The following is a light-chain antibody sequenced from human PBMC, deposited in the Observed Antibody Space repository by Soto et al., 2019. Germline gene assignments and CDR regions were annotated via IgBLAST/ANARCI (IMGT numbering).Light chain of an antibody. Sequence: DIRMTQSPSSVSASVGDRVTITCRASEAISSWLAGYQQKPGRAPKLLIYSASSLQNGAPSRFTGSGSGTDFTLTSTSLQPDDTAIYYCQQAKSFPLTFGGGTKVEIK. CDR3: QQAKSFPLT. V-gene: IGKV1-12*01. CDR1: EAISSW. J-gene: IGKJ4*01. CDR2: SAS.